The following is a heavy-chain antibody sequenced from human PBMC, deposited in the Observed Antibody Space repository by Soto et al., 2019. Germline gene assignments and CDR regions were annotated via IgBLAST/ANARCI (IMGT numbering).Heavy chain of an antibody. Sequence: QVQLVQSGAEVKKPGASVRVSCKASGFTFTSYYMHWVRQAPGQGLEWMGIINPSGGSTCYAQKFQGRVTMTRDTSTTTVYMELSSLRSEDTAVYYCARGLGGDGLDYWGQGTLVTVSS. CDR3: ARGLGGDGLDY. J-gene: IGHJ4*02. CDR2: INPSGGST. D-gene: IGHD2-21*02. V-gene: IGHV1-46*03. CDR1: GFTFTSYY.